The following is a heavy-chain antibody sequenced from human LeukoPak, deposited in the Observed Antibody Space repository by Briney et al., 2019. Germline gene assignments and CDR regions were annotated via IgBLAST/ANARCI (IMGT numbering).Heavy chain of an antibody. CDR2: IYYTGST. CDR1: GDSMSNYY. Sequence: SETLSLTCTVSGDSMSNYYWSWIRQPPGKGLEWIGYIYYTGSTNYNPSLKSRVTISVDTSKNQFSLSLSSVTAADTAVYYCARIVVPAALYYYYYYMDVWGKGTTVTVSS. D-gene: IGHD2-2*01. V-gene: IGHV4-59*08. CDR3: ARIVVPAALYYYYYYMDV. J-gene: IGHJ6*03.